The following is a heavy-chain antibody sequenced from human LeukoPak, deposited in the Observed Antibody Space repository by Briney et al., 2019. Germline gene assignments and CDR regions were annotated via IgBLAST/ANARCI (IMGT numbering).Heavy chain of an antibody. CDR3: ARRGPPRTMLRGVKSGWFDP. Sequence: PSETLSLTCSVSGGSMSSYYWSWIRQSPGKGLEWIGYIYHSGSTDYNSSLKSRVTISIDTSKNQFSLKLSSVTAADTAVYYCARRGPPRTMLRGVKSGWFDPWGQGTLVTVSS. CDR2: IYHSGST. J-gene: IGHJ5*02. D-gene: IGHD3-10*01. V-gene: IGHV4-59*12. CDR1: GGSMSSYY.